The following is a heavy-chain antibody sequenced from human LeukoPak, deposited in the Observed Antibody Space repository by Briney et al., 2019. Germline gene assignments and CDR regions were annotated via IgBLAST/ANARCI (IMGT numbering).Heavy chain of an antibody. J-gene: IGHJ4*02. CDR3: AKDMGYTYGHAFDY. CDR1: GFTFSNYG. Sequence: GGSLRLSCAASGFTFSNYGMHWVRQAPGKGLEWVALISYDGSNKYYADSVKGRFTISRDNSKNTLYLQMNSLRTEDTAMYYCAKDMGYTYGHAFDYWGQGTLVTVSS. D-gene: IGHD5-18*01. V-gene: IGHV3-30*19. CDR2: ISYDGSNK.